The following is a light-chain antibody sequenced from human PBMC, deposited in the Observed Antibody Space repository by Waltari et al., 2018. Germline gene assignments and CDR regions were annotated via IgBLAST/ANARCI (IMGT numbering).Light chain of an antibody. CDR1: SSDIGGHKF. J-gene: IGLJ2*01. V-gene: IGLV2-8*01. CDR3: SSYGGKNNLI. CDR2: DVN. Sequence: QSALTQPPSASGSPGQSVTISCTGTSSDIGGHKFVSWFQQHPGTAPKLVIYDVNERPSGVPDRFSGSKSGSTATLTVSGLQAEDEADYYCSSYGGKNNLIFGGGTTLTV.